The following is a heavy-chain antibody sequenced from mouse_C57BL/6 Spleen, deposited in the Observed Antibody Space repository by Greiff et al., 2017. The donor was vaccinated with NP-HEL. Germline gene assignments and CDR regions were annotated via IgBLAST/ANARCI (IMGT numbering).Heavy chain of an antibody. CDR3: ARGIWLLRYAMDY. CDR2: INPSNGGT. Sequence: QVQLQQPGTELVKPGASVKLSCKASGYTFTSYWMHWVKQRPGQGLEWLGNINPSNGGTNYNEKFKSKATLTVDKSSSTAYMQLSSLTSEDSAVYYCARGIWLLRYAMDYWGQGTSVTVSS. J-gene: IGHJ4*01. CDR1: GYTFTSYW. V-gene: IGHV1-53*01. D-gene: IGHD2-3*01.